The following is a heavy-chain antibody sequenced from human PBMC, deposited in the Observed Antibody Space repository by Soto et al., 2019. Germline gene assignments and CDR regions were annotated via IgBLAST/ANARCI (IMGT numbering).Heavy chain of an antibody. V-gene: IGHV4-59*01. Sequence: QVQLQESGPGLVKPSETLSLTCTVSGGSISSYYWSWIRQPPGKGLEWIGYIYYSGSTNYNPSLKSRVTISVDTSKNQFSLKLSSVTAADTAVYYCARGEEYYYYMDVWGKGTTVTVSS. CDR2: IYYSGST. CDR1: GGSISSYY. J-gene: IGHJ6*03. CDR3: ARGEEYYYYMDV.